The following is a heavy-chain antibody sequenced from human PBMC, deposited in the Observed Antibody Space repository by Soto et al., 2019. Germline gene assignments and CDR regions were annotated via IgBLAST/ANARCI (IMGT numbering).Heavy chain of an antibody. Sequence: RSETQSLTCTVADGSIRSYYGSWIRQPPVKVLEWIGYIYYSGSTNYNPSLKSRVTISVDTSKNQFSLKLSSVTAADTAVYYCARVYYDYVWGSYRFYYFDYWGQGTLVPGYS. CDR1: DGSIRSYY. V-gene: IGHV4-59*01. CDR2: IYYSGST. D-gene: IGHD3-16*02. J-gene: IGHJ4*02. CDR3: ARVYYDYVWGSYRFYYFDY.